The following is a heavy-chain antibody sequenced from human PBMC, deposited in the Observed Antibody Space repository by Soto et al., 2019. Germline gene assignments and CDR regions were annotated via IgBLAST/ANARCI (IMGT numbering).Heavy chain of an antibody. V-gene: IGHV3-48*01. Sequence: GGSLRLSCAASEFTFSRYSLNWVRQAPGKGLEWVSYISSSSSTIYYADSVKGRFAISRDNAKNSLYLQMNSLRAEDTAVYYCARVGKEWLDYYFYYMDVWGKGTTVTVSS. CDR3: ARVGKEWLDYYFYYMDV. CDR2: ISSSSSTI. J-gene: IGHJ6*03. CDR1: EFTFSRYS. D-gene: IGHD6-19*01.